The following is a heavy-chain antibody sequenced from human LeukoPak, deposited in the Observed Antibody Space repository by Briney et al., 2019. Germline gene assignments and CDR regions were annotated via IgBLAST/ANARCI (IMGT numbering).Heavy chain of an antibody. J-gene: IGHJ4*02. CDR2: ISPYNGNT. Sequence: GASVKVSCKASGYTFTSYVISWVRQAPGQGLEWMGWISPYNGNTNYAQKLQGRVTMTTDTSTSTAYMELRSLRSDDTAVYYCARDRWEWEDSSGYYYVPATFDYWGQGTLVTVSS. CDR3: ARDRWEWEDSSGYYYVPATFDY. V-gene: IGHV1-18*01. CDR1: GYTFTSYV. D-gene: IGHD3-22*01.